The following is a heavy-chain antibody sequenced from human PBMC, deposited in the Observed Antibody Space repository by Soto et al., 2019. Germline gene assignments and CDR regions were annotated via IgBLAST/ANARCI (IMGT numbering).Heavy chain of an antibody. Sequence: LKISCKASGYSFATFWIAWVRQMPGKGLEWMGIIYPDDSDARYSPSLQGQVTISADKSISAAYLQWSSLEAPDTAIYYCARLGYCSGGSCYPDHWGQGTQVTVSS. D-gene: IGHD2-15*01. J-gene: IGHJ4*02. CDR2: IYPDDSDA. V-gene: IGHV5-51*01. CDR1: GYSFATFW. CDR3: ARLGYCSGGSCYPDH.